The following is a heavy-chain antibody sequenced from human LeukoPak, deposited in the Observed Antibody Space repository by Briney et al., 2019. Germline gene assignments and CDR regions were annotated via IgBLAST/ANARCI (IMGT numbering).Heavy chain of an antibody. J-gene: IGHJ4*02. Sequence: PGGSLRLSCAASGFNLDDYAMHWVRQGPGKGLEWVSGISRDSRTLIYADSVKGRFTISRDNAKNSLYLQMNSLRSEDSAFYFCVKKSGGAYPFDYWGQGTQVTVSA. V-gene: IGHV3-9*01. D-gene: IGHD2-15*01. CDR3: VKKSGGAYPFDY. CDR2: ISRDSRTL. CDR1: GFNLDDYA.